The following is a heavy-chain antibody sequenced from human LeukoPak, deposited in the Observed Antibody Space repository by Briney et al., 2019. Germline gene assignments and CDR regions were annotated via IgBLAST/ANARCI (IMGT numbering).Heavy chain of an antibody. CDR2: INHSGST. J-gene: IGHJ6*03. Sequence: SETLSLTCTVYGGSFSGYYWSWIRQPPGKGLEWIGEINHSGSTNYNPSLKSRVTISVDTSKNQFSLKLSSVTAADTAVYYCAQDIVVVPTDYYYMDVWGKGTTVTISS. CDR3: AQDIVVVPTDYYYMDV. D-gene: IGHD2-2*01. CDR1: GGSFSGYY. V-gene: IGHV4-34*01.